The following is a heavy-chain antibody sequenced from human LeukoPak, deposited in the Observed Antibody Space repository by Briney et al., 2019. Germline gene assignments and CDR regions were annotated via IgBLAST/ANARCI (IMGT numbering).Heavy chain of an antibody. D-gene: IGHD3-10*01. CDR3: ARGDYYGSGSYYHDAFDI. Sequence: GGSLRLSCAASGFTFSDYAMHWVRQAPGKGLEWVAVISKDGSDKYYPGSVRGRFTISRDNSKNTIYLQMDSLRAEDTAIYYCARGDYYGSGSYYHDAFDIWGQGTMVTVSS. V-gene: IGHV3-30-3*01. J-gene: IGHJ3*02. CDR1: GFTFSDYA. CDR2: ISKDGSDK.